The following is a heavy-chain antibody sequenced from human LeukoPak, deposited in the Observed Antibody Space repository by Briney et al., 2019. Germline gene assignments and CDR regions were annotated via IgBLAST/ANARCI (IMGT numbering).Heavy chain of an antibody. CDR1: GLNFGAYW. J-gene: IGHJ4*02. D-gene: IGHD1-26*01. CDR3: ARDLGYYRADY. V-gene: IGHV3-7*01. Sequence: GGSLRLSCVASGLNFGAYWMNWARQAPGKGLEWVANIKGDGSEKKYVEYVKGRFSISRDSAKNSLYLQMDSLRVEDTAVYYCARDLGYYRADYWGQGTLLTVSS. CDR2: IKGDGSEK.